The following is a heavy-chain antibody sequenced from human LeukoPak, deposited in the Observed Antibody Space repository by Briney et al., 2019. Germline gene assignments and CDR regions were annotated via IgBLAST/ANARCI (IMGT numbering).Heavy chain of an antibody. CDR1: GGSISSYY. CDR3: ARVVAAAGTVPYYYYGMDV. V-gene: IGHV4-4*07. D-gene: IGHD6-13*01. CDR2: IYTSGST. Sequence: PSETLSLTCTVSGGSISSYYWSWIRQPAGKGLEWIGRIYTSGSTNYNPSHKSRVTMSVDTSKNQFSLKLSSVTAADTAVYYCARVVAAAGTVPYYYYGMDVWGQGTTVTVSS. J-gene: IGHJ6*02.